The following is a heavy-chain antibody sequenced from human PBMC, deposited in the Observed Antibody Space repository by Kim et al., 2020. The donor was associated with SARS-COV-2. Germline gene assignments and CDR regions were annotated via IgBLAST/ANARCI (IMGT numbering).Heavy chain of an antibody. CDR1: GFTFSSYE. CDR2: ISSSGSTI. J-gene: IGHJ3*02. CDR3: ARDRADAFDI. Sequence: GGSLRLSRAASGFTFSSYEMNWVRQAPGKGLEWVSYISSSGSTIYYADSVKGRFTISRDNAKNSLYLQMNSLRAEDTAVYYCARDRADAFDIWGQGTMVTVSS. V-gene: IGHV3-48*03.